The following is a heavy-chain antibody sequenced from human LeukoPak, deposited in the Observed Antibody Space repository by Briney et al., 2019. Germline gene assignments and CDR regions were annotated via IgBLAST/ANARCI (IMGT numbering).Heavy chain of an antibody. J-gene: IGHJ4*02. CDR2: ISWNSGSI. V-gene: IGHV3-9*01. Sequence: PGGSLRLSCAASGFTFDDYAMHWVRQAPGKGLEWVSGISWNSGSIGYADSVKGRFTISRDNAKNSLYLQMNSLRAEDTAVYYCARDLGHYYDSSGYYFDYWGQGTLVTVSS. D-gene: IGHD3-22*01. CDR3: ARDLGHYYDSSGYYFDY. CDR1: GFTFDDYA.